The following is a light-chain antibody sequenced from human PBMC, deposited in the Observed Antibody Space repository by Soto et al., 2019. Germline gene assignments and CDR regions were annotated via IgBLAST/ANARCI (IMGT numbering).Light chain of an antibody. V-gene: IGLV1-44*01. CDR2: SNN. CDR1: SSNIGSNT. Sequence: QSVLTQPPSASGTPGQRVTISCSGNSSNIGSNTVNWYQQLPGTAPKLLIYSNNQRPSGVPDRFSGSKSGTSASLAISGLQSEDEADYYCAARDDSLNGPVFGGGTKLTVL. J-gene: IGLJ2*01. CDR3: AARDDSLNGPV.